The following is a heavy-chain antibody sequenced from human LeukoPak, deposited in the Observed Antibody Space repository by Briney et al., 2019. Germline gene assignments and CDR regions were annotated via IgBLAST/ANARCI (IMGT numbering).Heavy chain of an antibody. Sequence: VASVKVSCKASGGTFSSYAISWVRQAPGQGLEWMGVIIPIFGTANYAQKFQGRVRITTNESTSTAYMELSSLRSEDTAVYYCARGYCGGDCYPRRVVHDAFDIWGQGTMVTVSS. CDR3: ARGYCGGDCYPRRVVHDAFDI. J-gene: IGHJ3*02. D-gene: IGHD2-21*02. CDR1: GGTFSSYA. CDR2: IIPIFGTA. V-gene: IGHV1-69*05.